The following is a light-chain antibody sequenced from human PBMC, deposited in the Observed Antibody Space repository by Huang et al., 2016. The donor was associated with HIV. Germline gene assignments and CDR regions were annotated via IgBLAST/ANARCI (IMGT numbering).Light chain of an antibody. Sequence: EIVLTQSPGTLSLSPGERATLSCRASQSVSSSYLAWYQQKPGQAPRLLIYGASSRATGSPDRFSGSGSGTDFTLTISRLEPEDFAVYYCQQYGGSPIFTFGPGTKVDIK. CDR1: QSVSSSY. CDR2: GAS. J-gene: IGKJ3*01. V-gene: IGKV3-20*01. CDR3: QQYGGSPIFT.